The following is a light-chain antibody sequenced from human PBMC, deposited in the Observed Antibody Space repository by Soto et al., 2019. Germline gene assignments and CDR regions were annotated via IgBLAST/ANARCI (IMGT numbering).Light chain of an antibody. V-gene: IGLV7-46*01. CDR3: LLFYSGAHVV. CDR1: AGAVTGAHY. Sequence: QAVVTQEPSLTVSPGGTVTLTCDSSAGAVTGAHYPHWFQQKPGQAPRTLIYDTYNRHSWTPARFLASLLGGKAALTLSGAQPEDEAEYYCLLFYSGAHVVFGGGTKLTVL. CDR2: DTY. J-gene: IGLJ2*01.